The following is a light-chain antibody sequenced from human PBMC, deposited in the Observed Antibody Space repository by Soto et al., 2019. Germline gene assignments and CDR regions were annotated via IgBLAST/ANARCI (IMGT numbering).Light chain of an antibody. Sequence: QSALTQPPSASGSPGQSVTISCTGTSSDVGGYNYVSWYQQHPGKAPKLMIYEVSKRPSGVPDRFSGSKSGNTASLTVSGLQAEDEADYYCSSYAGSQGVFGGGTKL. CDR3: SSYAGSQGV. CDR2: EVS. CDR1: SSDVGGYNY. J-gene: IGLJ2*01. V-gene: IGLV2-8*01.